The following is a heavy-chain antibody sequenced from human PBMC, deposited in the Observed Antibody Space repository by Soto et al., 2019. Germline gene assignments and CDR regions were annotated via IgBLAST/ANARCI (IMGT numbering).Heavy chain of an antibody. Sequence: QVQLVESGGGLVKPGGSLRLSCAASGFTFSDYYMSWIRQAPGKGLEWVSYISSSGSTIYYADSVKGRFTISRDNAKNSLYLQMNSLRAEDTAVYYCARESYCGGDFYSPTLYYYYYMDVWGKGTTVTVSS. CDR3: ARESYCGGDFYSPTLYYYYYMDV. D-gene: IGHD2-21*01. V-gene: IGHV3-11*01. J-gene: IGHJ6*03. CDR2: ISSSGSTI. CDR1: GFTFSDYY.